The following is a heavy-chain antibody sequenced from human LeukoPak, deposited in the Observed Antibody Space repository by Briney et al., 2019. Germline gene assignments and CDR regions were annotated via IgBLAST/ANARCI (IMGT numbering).Heavy chain of an antibody. CDR3: ARVTGNNWFDP. V-gene: IGHV4-34*01. CDR1: GGSFSGYY. J-gene: IGHJ5*02. CDR2: INHSGST. Sequence: PSETLSLTCAVYGGSFSGYYWSWIRQPPGKGLEWIGEINHSGSTNYNPSLKSRVTMSVDTPKNQFSLNLTSVTAADTAVYYCARVTGNNWFDPWGQGTLVTVSS.